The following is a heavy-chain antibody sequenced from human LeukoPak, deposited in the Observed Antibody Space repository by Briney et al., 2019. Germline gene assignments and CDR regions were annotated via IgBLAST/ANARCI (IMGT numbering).Heavy chain of an antibody. D-gene: IGHD3-16*01. CDR1: GFTFSSCG. Sequence: PGGSLRLSCAASGFTFSSCGMHWVRQAPGKGLEWVAVIWYDGSNKFYADSVKGRFTISRDNSKNTLYLQMNNLRAEDTAVYYCARGPRGVGEMKTYYFDQWGQGTLVTVSS. CDR3: ARGPRGVGEMKTYYFDQ. J-gene: IGHJ4*02. V-gene: IGHV3-33*01. CDR2: IWYDGSNK.